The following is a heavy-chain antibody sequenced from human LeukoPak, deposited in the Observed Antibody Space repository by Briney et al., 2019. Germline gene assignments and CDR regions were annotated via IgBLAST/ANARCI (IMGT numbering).Heavy chain of an antibody. CDR3: AKDRYYGSGREGYYFDY. CDR1: GFTFDDYA. J-gene: IGHJ4*02. Sequence: GRSLRLSCAASGFTFDDYAMNWVRQAPGKGLEWVSGISWNSGSIGYADSVKSRFTISRDNAKNSLYLQMNSLRAEDTALYYCAKDRYYGSGREGYYFDYWGQGTLVTVSS. D-gene: IGHD3-10*01. V-gene: IGHV3-9*01. CDR2: ISWNSGSI.